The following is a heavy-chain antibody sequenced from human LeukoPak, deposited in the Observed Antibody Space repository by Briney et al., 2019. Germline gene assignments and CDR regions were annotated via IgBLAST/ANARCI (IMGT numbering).Heavy chain of an antibody. CDR3: ARTQIDSSSLYDDAFDI. Sequence: SQTLSLTCAISGDSVSSDSAAWNWIRQSPSRGLEWLGRTYYRSKWYNDYAVSVKSRITIKSDTSKNQFSLQLESVTPEDTAVYYCARTQIDSSSLYDDAFDIWGQRTMVTVS. D-gene: IGHD6-13*01. V-gene: IGHV6-1*01. CDR2: TYYRSKWYN. CDR1: GDSVSSDSAA. J-gene: IGHJ3*02.